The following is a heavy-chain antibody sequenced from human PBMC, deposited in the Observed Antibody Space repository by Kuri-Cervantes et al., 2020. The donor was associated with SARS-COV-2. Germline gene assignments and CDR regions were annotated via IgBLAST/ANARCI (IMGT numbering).Heavy chain of an antibody. CDR2: FDPEDGET. CDR3: ARGGWGSGYYYYYMDV. Sequence: ESLKISCAASGFTFSNAWMSWVRQAPGKGLEWMGGFDPEDGETIYAQKFQGRVTMTEDTSTDTAYMELSSLRSEDTAVYYCARGGWGSGYYYYYMDVWGKGTTVTVSS. J-gene: IGHJ6*03. D-gene: IGHD2-21*01. CDR1: GFTFSNAW. V-gene: IGHV1-24*01.